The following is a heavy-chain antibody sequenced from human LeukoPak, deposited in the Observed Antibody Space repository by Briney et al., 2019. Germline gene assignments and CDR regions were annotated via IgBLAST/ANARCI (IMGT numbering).Heavy chain of an antibody. D-gene: IGHD5-18*01. CDR3: ARSIYGVYSFGPPFDY. Sequence: PGGSLRLSCAASGFTFDDYSMSWVRQAPGKGLEWVSGINGNGGSAGYADSLKGRFTISRDNAKNSLYLQMNSLRVEDTALYYCARSIYGVYSFGPPFDYWGQGTLVTVSS. CDR2: INGNGGSA. V-gene: IGHV3-20*04. J-gene: IGHJ4*02. CDR1: GFTFDDYS.